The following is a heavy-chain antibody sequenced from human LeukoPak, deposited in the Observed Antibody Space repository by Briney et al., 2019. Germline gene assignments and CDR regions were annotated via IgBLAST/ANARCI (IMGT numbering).Heavy chain of an antibody. D-gene: IGHD2-15*01. CDR1: GYTFTSYY. V-gene: IGHV1-69*05. Sequence: GASVKVSCKASGYTFTSYYMHWVRQAPGQGLEWMGGIIPIFGTANYAQKFQGRVTITTDESTSTAYMEVSSLRSEDTAVYYCGRKAGDCGGNSCYSIDYWGQGTLVTVSS. CDR3: GRKAGDCGGNSCYSIDY. CDR2: IIPIFGTA. J-gene: IGHJ4*02.